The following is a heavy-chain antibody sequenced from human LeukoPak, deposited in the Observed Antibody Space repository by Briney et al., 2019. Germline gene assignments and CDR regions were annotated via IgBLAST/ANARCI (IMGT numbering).Heavy chain of an antibody. Sequence: PGGSLRLSCAASGFIVSNNYMSWVRQAPGKGLEWVSIIYSDGTTYYTDSVKGRFTISRDNSKNTLYLQMNSLRAEDTAVYYCAKKGCSSTSCSYIYYYMDVWGKGTTVTVSS. J-gene: IGHJ6*03. D-gene: IGHD2-2*01. V-gene: IGHV3-53*01. CDR1: GFIVSNNY. CDR3: AKKGCSSTSCSYIYYYMDV. CDR2: IYSDGTT.